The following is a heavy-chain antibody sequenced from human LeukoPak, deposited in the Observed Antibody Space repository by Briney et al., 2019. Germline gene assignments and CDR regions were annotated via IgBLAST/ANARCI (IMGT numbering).Heavy chain of an antibody. CDR2: INPSGGST. Sequence: ASVKVSRKASGYTFNSYYMHWVRHAPGQGLEWVGIINPSGGSTSYAQKFQGRVTMTRDMSTSTVYMELSSLRSEDTAVYYCARARGVVVPAAPNGIWFDPWGQGTLVTVSS. CDR1: GYTFNSYY. V-gene: IGHV1-46*02. J-gene: IGHJ5*02. CDR3: ARARGVVVPAAPNGIWFDP. D-gene: IGHD2-2*01.